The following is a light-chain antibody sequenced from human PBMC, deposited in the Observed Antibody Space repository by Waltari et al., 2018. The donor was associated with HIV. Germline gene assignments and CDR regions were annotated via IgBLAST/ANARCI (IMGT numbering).Light chain of an antibody. CDR2: GKN. CDR3: ASWDDSLNGPV. CDR1: SSNIGRNT. V-gene: IGLV1-44*01. Sequence: QSVLTQPPSTSGTPVQIVTIPCSGSSSNIGRNTVSWFQQLPGKAPKVLIYGKNQRPSGVPDRFSGSKSGTSASLAIGGLQSEDEADYYCASWDDSLNGPVFGGGTTLTVL. J-gene: IGLJ2*01.